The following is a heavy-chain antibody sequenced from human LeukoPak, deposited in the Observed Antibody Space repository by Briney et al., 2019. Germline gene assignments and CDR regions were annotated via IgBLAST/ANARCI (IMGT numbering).Heavy chain of an antibody. J-gene: IGHJ1*01. CDR1: GFTFSSYS. Sequence: GGSLRLSCAASGFTFSSYSMNWVRQAPGKGLEWVSSISSSSSYIYYADSVKGRFTISRDNAKNSLYLQMNSLRAEDTAVYYCARISVGVLLWFGNEHWGQGTLVTVSS. CDR3: ARISVGVLLWFGNEH. V-gene: IGHV3-21*01. D-gene: IGHD3-10*01. CDR2: ISSSSSYI.